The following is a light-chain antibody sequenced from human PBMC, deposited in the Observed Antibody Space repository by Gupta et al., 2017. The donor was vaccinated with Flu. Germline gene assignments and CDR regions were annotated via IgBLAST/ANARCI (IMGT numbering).Light chain of an antibody. V-gene: IGLV1-40*01. CDR3: QPYDIGLNGPYV. J-gene: IGLJ1*01. CDR2: GNS. CDR1: SSDIGAGHD. Sequence: QSVLTQPPSVSGAPGQRVIISCTGSSSDIGAGHDVHWYQQLPGAAPKLLIYGNSNRPSGVPDRFSVSKSGTSASLAITGLQAEDEADYYCQPYDIGLNGPYVFGTGTKVTVL.